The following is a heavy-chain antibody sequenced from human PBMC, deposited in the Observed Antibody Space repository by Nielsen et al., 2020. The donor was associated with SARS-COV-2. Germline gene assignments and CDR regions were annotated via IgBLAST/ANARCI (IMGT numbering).Heavy chain of an antibody. J-gene: IGHJ6*02. CDR3: ARDPTTVTTHDYYYGMDV. CDR1: GYTLTELS. D-gene: IGHD4-17*01. CDR2: FDPEDGET. V-gene: IGHV1-24*01. Sequence: ASVKVSCKVSGYTLTELSMHWVRQAPGKGLEWMGGFDPEDGETIYAQKFQGRVTMTEDTSTDTAYMELSSLRSEDTAVYYCARDPTTVTTHDYYYGMDVWGQGTTVTVSS.